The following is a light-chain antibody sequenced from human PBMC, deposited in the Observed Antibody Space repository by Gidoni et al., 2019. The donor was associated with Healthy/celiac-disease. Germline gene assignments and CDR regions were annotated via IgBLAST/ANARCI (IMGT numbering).Light chain of an antibody. CDR3: QQYGSSRT. Sequence: DIVLTHSPGTLSLSPGERATLPCRASQCVSSNYLAWYQQKPGQAPMLLIYGASSRATGIPDRFSGSGSGTDFTLTISRLEPEDFAVYYCQQYGSSRTFGQGTKVEIK. J-gene: IGKJ1*01. CDR1: QCVSSNY. V-gene: IGKV3-20*01. CDR2: GAS.